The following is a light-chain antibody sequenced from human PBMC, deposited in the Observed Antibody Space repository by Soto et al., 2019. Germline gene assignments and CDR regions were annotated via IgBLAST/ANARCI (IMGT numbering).Light chain of an antibody. CDR2: AAS. J-gene: IGKJ1*01. CDR3: QQYNSYSWT. V-gene: IGKV1-5*01. Sequence: DIQMTQSPSILSVSVGDRVTITCRASQSISNSLAWYQQRPGTAPKLLIYAASSLESGVPSRFSGSGSGTEFTLTISSLQPDDFATYYCQQYNSYSWTFGQGTKVDNK. CDR1: QSISNS.